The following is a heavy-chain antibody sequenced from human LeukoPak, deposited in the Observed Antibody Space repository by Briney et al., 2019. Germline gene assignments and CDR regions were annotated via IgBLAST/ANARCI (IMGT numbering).Heavy chain of an antibody. J-gene: IGHJ4*02. V-gene: IGHV4-4*07. CDR2: IYTSGST. CDR1: GGSISSYY. D-gene: IGHD3-22*01. Sequence: PSETLSLTCTVSGGSISSYYWSWIRQPAGKGLEWIGRIYTSGSTNYNPSLKSRVTMSVDTPKNQFSLKLSSVTAADTAVYYCASGYYYDSSGYYYGLDYWGQGTLVTVSS. CDR3: ASGYYYDSSGYYYGLDY.